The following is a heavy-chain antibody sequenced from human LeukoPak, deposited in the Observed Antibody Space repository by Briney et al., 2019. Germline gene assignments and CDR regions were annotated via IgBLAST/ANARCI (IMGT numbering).Heavy chain of an antibody. D-gene: IGHD5-12*01. CDR3: AKDLYSGYHGTFYFDY. CDR1: GFTFSSYG. J-gene: IGHJ4*02. Sequence: GGSLRLSCAASGFTFSSYGMSWVRRAPGKGLEWVSAISGSGGSTYYADSVKGRFTISRDNSKNTLYLQMNSLRAEDTAVYYCAKDLYSGYHGTFYFDYWGQGTLVTVSS. V-gene: IGHV3-23*01. CDR2: ISGSGGST.